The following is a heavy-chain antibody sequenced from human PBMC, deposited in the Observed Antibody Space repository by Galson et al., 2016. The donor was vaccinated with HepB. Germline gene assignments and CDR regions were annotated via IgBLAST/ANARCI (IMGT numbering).Heavy chain of an antibody. CDR2: ISGSGGTT. D-gene: IGHD5/OR15-5a*01. CDR3: AKARVAYSVSANVDS. V-gene: IGHV3-23*01. Sequence: SLRLSCAASGFTFNTCAMSWVRQAPGKGLEWVSAISGSGGTTYYVDTVKGRFTIPRDNSKNTLYLQMNTLRAEDTAVYYCAKARVAYSVSANVDSWGQGTLVTVSS. J-gene: IGHJ4*02. CDR1: GFTFNTCA.